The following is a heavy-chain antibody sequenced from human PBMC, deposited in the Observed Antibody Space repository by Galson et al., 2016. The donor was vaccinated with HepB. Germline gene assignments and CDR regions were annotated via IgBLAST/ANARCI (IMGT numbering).Heavy chain of an antibody. CDR3: ARLIWASSCLDF. J-gene: IGHJ4*02. CDR2: ISGPGRTI. CDR1: GLTFSDDY. Sequence: SLRLSCAASGLTFSDDYMGWIRQAPGKGLEWISYISGPGRTIYYADSVKGRFTISRDNAQRSLFLQMNSLRAEDTGVYYCARLIWASSCLDFWGQGTLVTVAS. D-gene: IGHD6-13*01. V-gene: IGHV3-11*01.